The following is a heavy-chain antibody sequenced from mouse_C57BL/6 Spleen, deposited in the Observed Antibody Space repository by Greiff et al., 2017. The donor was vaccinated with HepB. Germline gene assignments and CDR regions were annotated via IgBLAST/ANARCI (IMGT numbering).Heavy chain of an antibody. D-gene: IGHD2-3*01. CDR3: TRDDGYYVKAMDY. Sequence: EVKVEESGGGLVQPGGSMKLSCAASGFTFSDAWMDWVRQSPEKGLEWVAEIRNKANNHATYYAESVKGRFTISRDDFKSSVYLQMNSLRAEDTGIYYCTRDDGYYVKAMDYWGQGTSVTVSS. CDR1: GFTFSDAW. V-gene: IGHV6-6*01. J-gene: IGHJ4*01. CDR2: IRNKANNHAT.